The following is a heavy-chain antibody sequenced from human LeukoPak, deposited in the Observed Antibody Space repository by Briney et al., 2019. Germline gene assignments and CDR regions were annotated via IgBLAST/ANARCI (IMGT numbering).Heavy chain of an antibody. CDR3: TRPRYCSGGSCYFDY. V-gene: IGHV3-49*04. Sequence: GGSLRLSCTGSGFTFGDYGMSWVRQAPGKGLEWVGFIRSKAYSGTTEYAASVKGRFTISGDDSKSIAYLQMNSLKTEDTAVYYCTRPRYCSGGSCYFDYWGQGTLVTVSS. D-gene: IGHD2-15*01. CDR2: IRSKAYSGTT. J-gene: IGHJ4*02. CDR1: GFTFGDYG.